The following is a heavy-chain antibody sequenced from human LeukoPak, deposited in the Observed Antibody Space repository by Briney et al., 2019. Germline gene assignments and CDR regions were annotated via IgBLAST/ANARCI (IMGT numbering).Heavy chain of an antibody. CDR2: IKQDGSEK. V-gene: IGHV3-7*01. CDR1: GFTFSSYW. J-gene: IGHJ4*02. Sequence: GGSLRLSCAASGFTFSSYWMSWVRQAPGKGLEWVANIKQDGSEKYYVDSVKGRFTISRDNAKNSLYLQMNSLRAEDTAVYYCARDASLIVGATVHLDYWGQGTLVTVSS. D-gene: IGHD1-26*01. CDR3: ARDASLIVGATVHLDY.